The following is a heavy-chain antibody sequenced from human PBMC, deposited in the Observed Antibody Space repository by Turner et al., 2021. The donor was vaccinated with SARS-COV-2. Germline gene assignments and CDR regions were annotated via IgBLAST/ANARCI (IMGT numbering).Heavy chain of an antibody. V-gene: IGHV1-24*01. CDR3: ATGYQLRVNWFDP. D-gene: IGHD2-2*01. CDR2: FEPEDGET. Sequence: QVQLVQSGAEVKKPGDSVKVSCQISGYTLTELSMYWVRQAPGKGLEWIGGFEPEDGETIYAQNFQGRVTMTEDTSTDTAYMELSSLRSEDTAVYFCATGYQLRVNWFDPWGQGTLVTVSS. J-gene: IGHJ5*02. CDR1: GYTLTELS.